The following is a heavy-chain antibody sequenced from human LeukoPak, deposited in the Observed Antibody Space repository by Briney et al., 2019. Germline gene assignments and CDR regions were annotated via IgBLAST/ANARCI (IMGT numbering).Heavy chain of an antibody. Sequence: GGSLRLSCAASGFTLSSYWMHWVRQAPGKGLVWVSRIDSAGSDTTYADSVQGRFTLSRDITKHTVYLQMNSLTAEDTAVYYCAATPDTAMVFDYWGQGTLVTVSS. CDR2: IDSAGSDT. D-gene: IGHD5-18*01. CDR1: GFTLSSYW. J-gene: IGHJ4*02. V-gene: IGHV3-74*01. CDR3: AATPDTAMVFDY.